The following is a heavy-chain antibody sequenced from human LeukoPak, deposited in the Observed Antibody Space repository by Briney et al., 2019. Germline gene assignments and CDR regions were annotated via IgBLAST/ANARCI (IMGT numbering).Heavy chain of an antibody. J-gene: IGHJ4*02. CDR3: AKPGYSSSWTHFDY. CDR1: GFTFSSYA. CDR2: ISSSGSTI. V-gene: IGHV3-48*04. Sequence: GGSLRLSCTASGFTFSSYAMSWVRQAPGKGLEWVSYISSSGSTIYYADSVKGRFTISRDNAKNSLYLQMNSLRAEDTAVYYCAKPGYSSSWTHFDYWGQGALVTVSS. D-gene: IGHD6-13*01.